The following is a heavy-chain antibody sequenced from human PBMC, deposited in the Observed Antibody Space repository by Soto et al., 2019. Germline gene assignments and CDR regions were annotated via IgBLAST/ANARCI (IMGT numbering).Heavy chain of an antibody. CDR3: ARVPCVITSCFKAFFDY. D-gene: IGHD3-22*01. V-gene: IGHV4-4*02. CDR2: IYHSGST. J-gene: IGHJ4*02. Sequence: SETLSLTCAVSGASISSNAWLSWVRQPPGKGPEWIGEIYHSGSTNYNPSLRSRVTMSVDKSKNQFSLELRSVTAADTAIYYCARVPCVITSCFKAFFDYWGPGTLVTVSP. CDR1: GASISSNAW.